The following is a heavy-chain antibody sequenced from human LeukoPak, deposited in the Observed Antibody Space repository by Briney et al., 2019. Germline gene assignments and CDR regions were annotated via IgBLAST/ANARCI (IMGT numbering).Heavy chain of an antibody. D-gene: IGHD3-10*01. J-gene: IGHJ5*02. CDR2: ISGSGTI. V-gene: IGHV4-4*07. CDR1: GGSIHSY. CDR3: ARDSGTTGEVKFDP. Sequence: SSETLSLTCTVSGGSIHSYWSWIRQPAGKGLEWIGRISGSGTITYNPALQSRLTISIDTSKNQFSLKLMSVTAADTAVYYCARDSGTTGEVKFDPWGQGTLVTVSS.